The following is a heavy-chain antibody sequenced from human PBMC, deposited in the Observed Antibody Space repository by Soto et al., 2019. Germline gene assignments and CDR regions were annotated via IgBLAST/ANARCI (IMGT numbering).Heavy chain of an antibody. CDR1: GGSISSGGYY. CDR3: ARHVPRNWFDP. CDR2: IYYSGST. J-gene: IGHJ5*02. V-gene: IGHV4-39*01. D-gene: IGHD3-10*02. Sequence: ETLSRTCSVSGGSISSGGYYWSWIRQHPGRGLEWIGYIYYSGSTYYNPSLKSRVTISVDTSKNQFSLKLSSVTAADTAVYYCARHVPRNWFDPCGQGTLVTVSS.